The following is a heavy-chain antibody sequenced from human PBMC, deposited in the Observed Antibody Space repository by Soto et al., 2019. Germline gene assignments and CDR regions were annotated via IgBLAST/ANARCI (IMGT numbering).Heavy chain of an antibody. CDR3: GYCISASCYEGAY. V-gene: IGHV3-21*01. D-gene: IGHD2-2*01. Sequence: EVQLVESGGGLVKPGGSLRLSCAASGFTFSSSSMNWVRQAPGKGLEWLSSITRSSTYIYYADSVKGRFTISRDNAKNSLYLQMNSLRAEDTAVYYCGYCISASCYEGAYWGQGTLVTVSS. CDR1: GFTFSSSS. J-gene: IGHJ4*02. CDR2: ITRSSTYI.